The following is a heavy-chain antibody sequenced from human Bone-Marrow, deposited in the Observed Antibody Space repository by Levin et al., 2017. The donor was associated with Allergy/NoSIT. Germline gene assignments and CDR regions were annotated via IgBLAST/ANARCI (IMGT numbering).Heavy chain of an antibody. CDR1: GFTFSTYG. D-gene: IGHD4-17*01. CDR2: ISYDGTNK. CDR3: AKDLQSYGDYDYYYYGMDV. Sequence: PGESLKISCAASGFTFSTYGMHWVRQAPGKGLEWVALISYDGTNKYYADSVKGRFTISRDNSKNTVYLQMNSLRAEDTAVYFCAKDLQSYGDYDYYYYGMDVWGQGTTVTVSS. V-gene: IGHV3-30*18. J-gene: IGHJ6*02.